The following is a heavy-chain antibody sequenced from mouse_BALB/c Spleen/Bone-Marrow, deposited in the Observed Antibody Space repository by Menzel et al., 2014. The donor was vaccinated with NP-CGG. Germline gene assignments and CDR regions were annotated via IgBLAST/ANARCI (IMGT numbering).Heavy chain of an antibody. Sequence: VHLVESGAELVKPGTSVKMSCKASGYTFTSYWMHWVKQRPGQGLEWIGDIYPGSESTNYNEKFKSKATLTVDTSSSTAYMQLSSLTSEDSAVYYCATGETWGQGTTPTVSS. V-gene: IGHV1-55*01. CDR2: IYPGSEST. J-gene: IGHJ2*01. CDR1: GYTFTSYW. CDR3: ATGET.